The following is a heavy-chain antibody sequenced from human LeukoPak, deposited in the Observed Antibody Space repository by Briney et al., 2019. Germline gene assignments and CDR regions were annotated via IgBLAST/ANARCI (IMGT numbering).Heavy chain of an antibody. J-gene: IGHJ6*02. CDR2: ISAYNGGT. CDR3: ARDQLRYYGSNNYYSDMDF. V-gene: IGHV1-18*04. Sequence: GASVKVSCKASGYTFTDYYIHWVRQAPGQGLECMGWISAYNGGTNYAQKFRGRVTMTTDTSTNTGYMELRSLRSDDTAVYFCARDQLRYYGSNNYYSDMDFWGQGTTVTVSS. CDR1: GYTFTDYY. D-gene: IGHD3-10*01.